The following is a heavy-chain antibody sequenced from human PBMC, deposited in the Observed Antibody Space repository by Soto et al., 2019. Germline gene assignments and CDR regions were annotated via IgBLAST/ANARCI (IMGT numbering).Heavy chain of an antibody. CDR2: LIPVFGSP. V-gene: IGHV1-69*01. J-gene: IGHJ6*02. CDR3: TRVLGYTFEPGKTRYYAMDV. D-gene: IGHD5-18*01. Sequence: QVQLVQSGAEVKKPGSSVTGSCKTSGGTFSKDAINWVRQAPGQGLEWMGLLIPVFGSPIYAQKFQGRISITADESTSTAFMDLSSLRSEDTAVYYCTRVLGYTFEPGKTRYYAMDVWGQGTTVSVSS. CDR1: GGTFSKDA.